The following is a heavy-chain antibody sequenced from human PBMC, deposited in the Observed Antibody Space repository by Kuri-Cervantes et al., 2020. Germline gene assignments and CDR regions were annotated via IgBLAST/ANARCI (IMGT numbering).Heavy chain of an antibody. CDR1: GFAFSSYW. CDR3: ARAAAGPRYFQH. D-gene: IGHD6-13*01. V-gene: IGHV3-7*01. J-gene: IGHJ1*01. CDR2: IKQDGSEK. Sequence: GESLKISCAASGFAFSSYWMSWVRQAPGKGLEWVANIKQDGSEKYYVDSVKGRFTISRDNAKNSLYLQMNSLRAEDTAVYYCARAAAGPRYFQHWGQGTLVTVSS.